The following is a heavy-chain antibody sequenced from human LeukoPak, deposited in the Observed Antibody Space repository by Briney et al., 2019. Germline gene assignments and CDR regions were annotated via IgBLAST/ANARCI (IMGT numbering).Heavy chain of an antibody. CDR2: IKKGGSQK. V-gene: IGHV3-7*03. CDR1: GFTCSGFW. CDR3: TRVFGGYDVSDS. J-gene: IGHJ4*02. Sequence: GGSLRLSCAASGFTCSGFWMSWVRQAPGKGLEGLANIKKGGSQKYYVDSVEGRFTISRDNAKNSLYLQMDGMGLDDTAGYYCTRVFGGYDVSDSWGQGTRDTVSS. D-gene: IGHD3-3*01.